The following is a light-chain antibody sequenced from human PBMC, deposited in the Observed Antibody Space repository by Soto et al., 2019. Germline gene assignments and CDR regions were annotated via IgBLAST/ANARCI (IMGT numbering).Light chain of an antibody. Sequence: LTQPASVSGSPGQSITISCAGTSSDVGGYTYVSWYQQHPGKAPKLMIYDVSNRPSGVSNRFSGSKSGNTASLTISGLQAEDEADYYCTSYTSSSTPYVFGGGTKV. J-gene: IGLJ1*01. CDR1: SSDVGGYTY. CDR3: TSYTSSSTPYV. V-gene: IGLV2-14*01. CDR2: DVS.